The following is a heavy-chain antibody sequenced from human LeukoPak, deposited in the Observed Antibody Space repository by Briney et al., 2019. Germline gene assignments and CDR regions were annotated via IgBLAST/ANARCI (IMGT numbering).Heavy chain of an antibody. CDR2: IYSGGSR. Sequence: LTLTCTFSGFSLSTSGMCVSWVRQAPGKGLEWVSVIYSGGSRYYADSVKGRFTISRDNSKNTLYLQMNSLRAEDTAVYYCARVAIYYGSGSYSSTGYYYGMDVWGQGTTVTVSS. CDR3: ARVAIYYGSGSYSSTGYYYGMDV. J-gene: IGHJ6*02. D-gene: IGHD3-10*01. V-gene: IGHV3-66*01. CDR1: GFSLSTSGMC.